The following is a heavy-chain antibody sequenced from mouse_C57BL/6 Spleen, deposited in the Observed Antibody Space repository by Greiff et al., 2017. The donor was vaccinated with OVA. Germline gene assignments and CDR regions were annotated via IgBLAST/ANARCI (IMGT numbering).Heavy chain of an antibody. CDR3: ARNYGSSYNWYFDV. V-gene: IGHV1-53*01. D-gene: IGHD1-1*01. CDR1: GYTFTSYW. Sequence: VQLQQPGTELVKPGASVKLSCKASGYTFTSYWMHWVKQRPGQGLEWIGNINPSNGGTNYNEKVKSKATLTVDKSSSTAYMQLSSLTSEDSAVYYCARNYGSSYNWYFDVWGTGTTVTVSS. CDR2: INPSNGGT. J-gene: IGHJ1*03.